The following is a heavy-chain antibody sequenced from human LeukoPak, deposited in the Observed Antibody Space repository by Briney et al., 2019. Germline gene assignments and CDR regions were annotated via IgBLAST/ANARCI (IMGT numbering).Heavy chain of an antibody. V-gene: IGHV1-46*01. CDR2: INPSGGST. CDR1: RYTFTRYY. CDR3: ARIAVAGIHDAFDI. J-gene: IGHJ3*02. Sequence: SVKVSCKPSRYTFTRYYMQWVRRAPVQGLEGMGIINPSGGSTSYAQKFQGRVTMTRDMSTSTVYMELSSLRSEDTAVYYCARIAVAGIHDAFDIWGQGTMVTVSS. D-gene: IGHD6-19*01.